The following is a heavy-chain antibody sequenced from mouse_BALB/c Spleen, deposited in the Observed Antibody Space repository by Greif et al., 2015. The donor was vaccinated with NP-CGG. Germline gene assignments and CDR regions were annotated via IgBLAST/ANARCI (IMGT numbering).Heavy chain of an antibody. CDR1: GFTFNTYA. CDR3: VDSFAY. J-gene: IGHJ3*01. CDR2: IRSKSNNYAT. V-gene: IGHV10-1*02. Sequence: EVKVVESGGGLVQPKGSLKLSCAASGFTFNTYAMNWVRQAPGKGLEWVARIRSKSNNYATYYADSVKDRFTISRDDSQSTLYLQMNNLKTEDTAMNYCVDSFAYWGQGTLVTVSA.